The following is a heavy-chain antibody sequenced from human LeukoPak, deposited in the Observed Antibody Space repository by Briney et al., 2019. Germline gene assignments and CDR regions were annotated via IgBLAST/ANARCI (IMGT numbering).Heavy chain of an antibody. J-gene: IGHJ4*02. D-gene: IGHD7-27*01. Sequence: ASVKVSCKASGYTFTSYYIHGVRQAPGQGLEWMGIINPGGGQTNYAQKFQSRVSLTRDTSTTTVYMEVSSLRSEDTAVYYCARDRDWGSSDPLDYWGQGTLVTVSS. V-gene: IGHV1-46*01. CDR2: INPGGGQT. CDR1: GYTFTSYY. CDR3: ARDRDWGSSDPLDY.